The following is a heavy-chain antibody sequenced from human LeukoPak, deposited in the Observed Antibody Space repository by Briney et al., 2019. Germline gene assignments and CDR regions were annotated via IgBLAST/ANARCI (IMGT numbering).Heavy chain of an antibody. CDR3: ARDSRYCSHGSCQR. J-gene: IGHJ4*02. V-gene: IGHV4-34*01. CDR1: GGSFSGYY. Sequence: KPSETLSLTCAVYGGSFSGYYWSWIRQPPGKGLEWIGEINHSGSTNYNPSLKSRVTISVDTSKNQFSLKLSSVTAADTAVYYCARDSRYCSHGSCQRWGQGTLVTVSS. CDR2: INHSGST. D-gene: IGHD2-15*01.